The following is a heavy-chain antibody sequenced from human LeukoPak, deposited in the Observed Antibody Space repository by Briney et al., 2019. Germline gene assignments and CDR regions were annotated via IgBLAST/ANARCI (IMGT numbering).Heavy chain of an antibody. CDR2: ICYKVSNK. D-gene: IGHD3-22*01. Sequence: PGGSLTLSCAVSGFTFSSYGMRWVRQAPGKWLEWVAVICYKVSNKYYADSGKGRFTISRDNSKNPPYLQMDSLSAKDTAVYYFAKDKTLYYYDSSGLDYWGQGTLVTVSS. CDR1: GFTFSSYG. CDR3: AKDKTLYYYDSSGLDY. V-gene: IGHV3-33*06. J-gene: IGHJ4*02.